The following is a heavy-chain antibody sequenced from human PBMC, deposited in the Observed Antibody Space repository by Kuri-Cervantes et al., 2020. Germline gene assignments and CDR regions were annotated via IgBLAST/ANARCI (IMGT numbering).Heavy chain of an antibody. J-gene: IGHJ6*01. CDR2: IYSVGRT. V-gene: IGHV3-66*02. CDR1: GFTVSGNY. D-gene: IGHD3-10*01. CDR3: ARDSPAGTGSYYGSYYYGMDV. Sequence: GESLKISCTASGFTVSGNYMSWVRQAPGKGLEWVSIIYSVGRTYYADSVKGRFTISRDNSKNTLYLQMDSLEVEDTAVYYCARDSPAGTGSYYGSYYYGMDVWGQGTTVTVSS.